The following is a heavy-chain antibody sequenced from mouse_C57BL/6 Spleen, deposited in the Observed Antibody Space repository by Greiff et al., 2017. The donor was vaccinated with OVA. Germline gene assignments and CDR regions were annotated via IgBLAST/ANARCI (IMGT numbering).Heavy chain of an antibody. D-gene: IGHD2-3*01. CDR3: ARSRGIYDGYFPFAY. J-gene: IGHJ3*01. V-gene: IGHV1-18*01. CDR2: INPNNGGT. CDR1: GYTFTDYN. Sequence: EVQLQQSGPELVKPGASVKIPCKASGYTFTDYNMDWVKQSHGKSLEWIGDINPNNGGTIYNQKFKGKATLTVDKSSSTAYMELRSLTSEDTAVYYCARSRGIYDGYFPFAYWGQGTLVTVSA.